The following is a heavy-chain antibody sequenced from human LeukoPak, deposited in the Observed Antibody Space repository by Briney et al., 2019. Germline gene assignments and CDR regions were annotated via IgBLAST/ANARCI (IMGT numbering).Heavy chain of an antibody. CDR2: IYYSGST. CDR3: ASPREIFGVVDAFDI. V-gene: IGHV4-39*01. D-gene: IGHD3-3*01. Sequence: PSETLSLTCTVSGGSISSSSYYWGWIRQPPGKGLEWIGSIYYSGSTYYNPSLKSRVTISVDTSKNQFSLKLSSVTAADTAVYYCASPREIFGVVDAFDIWGQGTMVTVSS. J-gene: IGHJ3*02. CDR1: GGSISSSSYY.